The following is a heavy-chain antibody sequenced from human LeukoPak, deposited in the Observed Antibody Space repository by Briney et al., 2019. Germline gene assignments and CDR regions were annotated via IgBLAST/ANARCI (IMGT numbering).Heavy chain of an antibody. CDR2: INPNSGGT. D-gene: IGHD5-12*01. Sequence: ASVKVPCKASGYTFTGYYMHWVRQAPGQGLEWMGWINPNSGGTNYAQKFQGWVTMTRDTSISTAYMELSRLRSDDTAVYYCATSGYAHYYYGMDVWGQGTTVTVS. CDR3: ATSGYAHYYYGMDV. V-gene: IGHV1-2*04. J-gene: IGHJ6*02. CDR1: GYTFTGYY.